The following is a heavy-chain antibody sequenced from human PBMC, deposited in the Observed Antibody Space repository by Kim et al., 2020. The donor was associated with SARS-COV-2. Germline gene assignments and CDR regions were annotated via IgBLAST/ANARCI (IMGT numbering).Heavy chain of an antibody. CDR2: IYYTGST. V-gene: IGHV4-59*08. J-gene: IGHJ4*02. CDR3: ARQRGSGYSYGIDY. D-gene: IGHD5-18*01. CDR1: GGSISSYY. Sequence: SETLSLTCTVSGGSISSYYWSWIRQPPGKGLEWIGYIYYTGSTNYNPSLKSRFTISIDTSKNQFSLKVSSVTAADTAFYYCARQRGSGYSYGIDYWGQGTLVTVSS.